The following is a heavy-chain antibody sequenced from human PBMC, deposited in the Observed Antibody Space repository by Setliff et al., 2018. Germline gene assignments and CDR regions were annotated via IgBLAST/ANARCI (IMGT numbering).Heavy chain of an antibody. CDR2: ISAYDGDT. Sequence: ASVKVSCKASGYTFTSYGISWVRQAPGQGLEWMGWISAYDGDTNYAQKLQGRVTMTTDTSTTTAYMELRSLRSDDTAVYFCATLFAYPDFWGQGTQVTVSS. CDR1: GYTFTSYG. J-gene: IGHJ4*02. CDR3: ATLFAYPDF. V-gene: IGHV1-18*01. D-gene: IGHD2-21*01.